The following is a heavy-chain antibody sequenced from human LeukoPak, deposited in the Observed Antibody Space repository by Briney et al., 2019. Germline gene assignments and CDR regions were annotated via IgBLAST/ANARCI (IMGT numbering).Heavy chain of an antibody. CDR2: ISSSSSYI. J-gene: IGHJ4*02. V-gene: IGHV3-21*01. Sequence: GGSLRLSCAASGLTFSSYSINWVRQAPGKGLEWVSSISSSSSYIYYADSVKGRFTISRDNAKNSLYLQMNSLRAEDTAVYYCATEYYDILTGHEPSFDYWGQGTLVTVSS. D-gene: IGHD3-9*01. CDR1: GLTFSSYS. CDR3: ATEYYDILTGHEPSFDY.